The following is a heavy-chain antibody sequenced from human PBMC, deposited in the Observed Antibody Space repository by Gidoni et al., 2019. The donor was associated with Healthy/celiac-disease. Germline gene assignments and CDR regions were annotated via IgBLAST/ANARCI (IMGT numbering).Heavy chain of an antibody. CDR2: IIPIFGTA. CDR3: ARAQGDFWSGYGYYMDV. Sequence: VSCKASGGTFSSHAISWVRQAPGQGLEWMGGIIPIFGTANYAQKFQGRVTITADKSTSTAYMELSSLRSEDTAVYYCARAQGDFWSGYGYYMDVWGKGTTVTVSS. D-gene: IGHD3-3*01. CDR1: GGTFSSHA. V-gene: IGHV1-69*06. J-gene: IGHJ6*03.